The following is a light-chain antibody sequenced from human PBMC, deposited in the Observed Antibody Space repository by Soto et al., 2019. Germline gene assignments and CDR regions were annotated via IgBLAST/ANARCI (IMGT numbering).Light chain of an antibody. Sequence: AIQLTQSPSSLSASVGDRVTITCRASQGISSALAWYQQKPGKAPKLLIYDASSLESGVPSRFSGSGSGTDFTLTISSLQPEDFATYYCQQFNKYPPDITCGQGTRLESK. CDR1: QGISSA. CDR3: QQFNKYPPDIT. J-gene: IGKJ5*01. CDR2: DAS. V-gene: IGKV1D-13*01.